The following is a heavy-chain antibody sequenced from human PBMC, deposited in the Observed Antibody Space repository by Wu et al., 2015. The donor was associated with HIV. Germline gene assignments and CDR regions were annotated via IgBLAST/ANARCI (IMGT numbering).Heavy chain of an antibody. CDR1: GYTFTSYD. D-gene: IGHD3-22*01. J-gene: IGHJ6*02. V-gene: IGHV1-8*01. Sequence: QVQLVQSGAEVKKPGASVKVSCKASGYTFTSYDINWVRQATGQGLEWMGWMNPNSGNTGYAQKFQGRVTMTRNTSISTAYMELSSLRSEDTAVYYCARGNYDSSGSADGRGYYYGMDVVGPRDHGHRLL. CDR2: MNPNSGNT. CDR3: ARGNYDSSGSADGRGYYYGMDV.